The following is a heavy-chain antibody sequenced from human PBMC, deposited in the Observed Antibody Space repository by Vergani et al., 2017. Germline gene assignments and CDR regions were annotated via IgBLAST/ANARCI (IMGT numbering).Heavy chain of an antibody. D-gene: IGHD2-21*01. CDR3: ARGNCLGGGCYKPQLDY. CDR2: IHTSGST. V-gene: IGHV4-61*02. CDR1: GGSINRHNYY. Sequence: QVQLQESGPGLVKPSQTLSLTCTVSGGSINRHNYYWSWIRQPAGKGLEWIGRIHTSGSTNYNPSLKSRVTMSEDTSKNQFSLDLTSVTAADTAVYFCARGNCLGGGCYKPQLDYWGQGILLAVSS. J-gene: IGHJ4*02.